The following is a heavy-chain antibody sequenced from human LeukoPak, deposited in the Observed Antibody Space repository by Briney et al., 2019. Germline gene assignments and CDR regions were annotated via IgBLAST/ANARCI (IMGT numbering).Heavy chain of an antibody. Sequence: ASVKVSCKASGGTFSSYAISWVRQAPGQGLEWMGRIIPIFGIANYAQKFQGRVTITADKSTSTAYMELSSLRSEGTAVYYCAREVVTTNRNWFDPWGQGTLVTVSS. CDR2: IIPIFGIA. J-gene: IGHJ5*02. D-gene: IGHD4-11*01. CDR1: GGTFSSYA. V-gene: IGHV1-69*04. CDR3: AREVVTTNRNWFDP.